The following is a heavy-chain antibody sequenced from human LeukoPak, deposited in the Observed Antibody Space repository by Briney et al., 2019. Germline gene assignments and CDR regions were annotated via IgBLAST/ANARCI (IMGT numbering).Heavy chain of an antibody. V-gene: IGHV3-21*01. CDR2: ISGSGNYI. CDR3: ARDEVATISDY. CDR1: GFTFSNYN. Sequence: AGGSLRLSCAASGFTFSNYNMNWVRQAPGKGLEWVSSISGSGNYIYYADSVKGRFTISRDNAKNSLFLEMNSLRVEDTAVYYCARDEVATISDYWGQGALVTVSS. D-gene: IGHD5-12*01. J-gene: IGHJ4*02.